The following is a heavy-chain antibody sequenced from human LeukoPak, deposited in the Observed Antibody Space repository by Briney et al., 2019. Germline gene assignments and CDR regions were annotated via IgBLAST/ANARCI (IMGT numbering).Heavy chain of an antibody. Sequence: GGSLRLSCAASGFTFSSYAMSWVRQAPGRGLEWVSSISGSGGSTYYAGSVKGRFTISRDNSKNTLYLQMNSLRAEDTAVYYCAKDPTVAGTAEYFQNWGQGTLVTVSS. CDR3: AKDPTVAGTAEYFQN. CDR1: GFTFSSYA. J-gene: IGHJ1*01. CDR2: ISGSGGST. V-gene: IGHV3-23*01. D-gene: IGHD6-19*01.